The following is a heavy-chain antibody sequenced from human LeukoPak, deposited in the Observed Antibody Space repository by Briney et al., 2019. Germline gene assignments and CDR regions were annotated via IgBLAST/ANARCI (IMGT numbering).Heavy chain of an antibody. Sequence: GGSLRLSCAASGFSFSGYGMHWVRQAPGKGLEWVAVISYDGSDKKYGDSVKGRFTISRDNSKNTLYLQMNSLRAEDTAVYYCARDCSGGSCYGAFDIWGQGTMVTVSS. CDR2: ISYDGSDK. CDR1: GFSFSGYG. V-gene: IGHV3-30*03. D-gene: IGHD2-15*01. J-gene: IGHJ3*02. CDR3: ARDCSGGSCYGAFDI.